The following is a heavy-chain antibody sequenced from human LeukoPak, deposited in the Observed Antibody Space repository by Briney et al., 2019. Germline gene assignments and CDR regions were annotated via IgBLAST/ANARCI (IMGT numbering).Heavy chain of an antibody. Sequence: GGSLRLSCAASGFTFSSYWMHWVRQPSGKGLEWVGRIRRNGNTYATAYAASVQGRFTISKDDSMNTAYLLMNSLKIEDTAVYYCTRYGENVSRDWYFDLWGRGTLVTVSS. V-gene: IGHV3-73*01. CDR1: GFTFSSYW. CDR3: TRYGENVSRDWYFDL. J-gene: IGHJ2*01. D-gene: IGHD4-17*01. CDR2: IRRNGNTYAT.